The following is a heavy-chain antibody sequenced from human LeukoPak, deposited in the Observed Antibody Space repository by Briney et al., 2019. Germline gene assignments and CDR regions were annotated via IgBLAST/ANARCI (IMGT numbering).Heavy chain of an antibody. CDR3: ASARGYDTLYYFDY. CDR1: GXSFSSYF. Sequence: SETLSLTCAVSGXSFSSYFGSWIRQPPGKGLEWIGYIYYSGSTNYNPSLKSRVTISVDTSKNQFSLKLSSVTAADTAVYYCASARGYDTLYYFDYWGQGTLVTVSS. V-gene: IGHV4-59*01. D-gene: IGHD3-9*01. J-gene: IGHJ4*02. CDR2: IYYSGST.